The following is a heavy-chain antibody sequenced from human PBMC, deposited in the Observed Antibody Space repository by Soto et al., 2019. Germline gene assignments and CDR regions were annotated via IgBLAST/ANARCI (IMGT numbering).Heavy chain of an antibody. CDR3: AKDKVPVVVTAPFDY. CDR2: ISYDGSNK. J-gene: IGHJ4*02. V-gene: IGHV3-30*18. CDR1: GFTFSSYG. D-gene: IGHD2-21*02. Sequence: QVQLVESGGGVVQPGRSLRLSCAASGFTFSSYGMHWVRQAPGKGLEWVAVISYDGSNKYYAESVKGRFTINRDNSKNTLYLQRNSLRAEDTAVYYCAKDKVPVVVTAPFDYWGQGTLVTVSS.